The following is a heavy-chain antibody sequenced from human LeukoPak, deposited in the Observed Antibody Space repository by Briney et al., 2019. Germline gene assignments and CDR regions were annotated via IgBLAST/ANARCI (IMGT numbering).Heavy chain of an antibody. CDR3: ARENWVFDY. Sequence: SETLSLTCVVSGYSISSGYHWGWIRQPPGEGLEWIGSVHRSGSTYYNPSLKSRVTISVDTSKSQISLKVRSVTAADTAVYYCARENWVFDYWGQGILVTVSS. CDR1: GYSISSGYH. D-gene: IGHD7-27*01. J-gene: IGHJ4*02. V-gene: IGHV4-38-2*02. CDR2: VHRSGST.